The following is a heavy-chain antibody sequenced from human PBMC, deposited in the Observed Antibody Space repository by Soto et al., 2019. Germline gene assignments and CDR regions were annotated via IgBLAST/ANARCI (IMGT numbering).Heavy chain of an antibody. CDR2: IYSGGNS. D-gene: IGHD6-19*01. CDR1: GLTVATNS. Sequence: PGGSLRLSCEASGLTVATNSFIWVRQAPGKGLEWVSVIYSGGNSYYADSARGRFSVSRDSSKNTLYLQISSPRAGDTAMYYCATSLSPVAGRPLHNWGQGTLVTVSS. J-gene: IGHJ4*02. V-gene: IGHV3-53*01. CDR3: ATSLSPVAGRPLHN.